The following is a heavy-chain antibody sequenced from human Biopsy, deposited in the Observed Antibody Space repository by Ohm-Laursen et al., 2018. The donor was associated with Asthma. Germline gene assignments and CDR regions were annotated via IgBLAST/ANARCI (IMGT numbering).Heavy chain of an antibody. V-gene: IGHV3-74*01. Sequence: SLRLSCAASGFTFSYYWMHWVRQAPGKGLVWVSRISHDGATSNYADSVKGRFTISRDNAKNTLYLHLNTLRAEDTAVYFCARSVNGSFDYWGQGTLVTVSS. CDR3: ARSVNGSFDY. J-gene: IGHJ4*02. CDR2: ISHDGATS. CDR1: GFTFSYYW. D-gene: IGHD2-8*01.